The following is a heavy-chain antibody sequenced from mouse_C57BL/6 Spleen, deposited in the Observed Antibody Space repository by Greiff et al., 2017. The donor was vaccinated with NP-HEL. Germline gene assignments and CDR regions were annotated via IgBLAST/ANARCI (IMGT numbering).Heavy chain of an antibody. Sequence: QVQLKQPGAELVKPGASVKLSCKASGYTFTSYWMQWVKQRPGQGLEWIGEIDPSDSYTNYNQKFKGKATLTVDTSSSTAYMQLSSLTSEDSAVYYCARTMVTTNYYAMDYWGQGTSVTVSS. D-gene: IGHD2-2*01. CDR1: GYTFTSYW. CDR2: IDPSDSYT. CDR3: ARTMVTTNYYAMDY. V-gene: IGHV1-50*01. J-gene: IGHJ4*01.